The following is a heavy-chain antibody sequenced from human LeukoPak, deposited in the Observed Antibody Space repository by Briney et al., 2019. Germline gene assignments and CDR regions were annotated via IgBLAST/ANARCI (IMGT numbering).Heavy chain of an antibody. J-gene: IGHJ4*02. CDR3: AKDREKLSLLGYFDY. CDR2: ISGSGGST. V-gene: IGHV3-23*01. D-gene: IGHD5-18*01. Sequence: GGSLRLSCAASGFTFSSSAMSWVRQAPGKGLEWVSDISGSGGSTYYADSVKGRFTISRDNSKNTLYLQMNSLRAEHTAVYYCAKDREKLSLLGYFDYWGQGTLVTVSS. CDR1: GFTFSSSA.